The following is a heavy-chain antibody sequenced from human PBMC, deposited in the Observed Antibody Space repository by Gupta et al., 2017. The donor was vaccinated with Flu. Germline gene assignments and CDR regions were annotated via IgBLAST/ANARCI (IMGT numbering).Heavy chain of an antibody. J-gene: IGHJ4*02. V-gene: IGHV3-11*01. CDR3: AXSRQAVAGVSGIE. Sequence: QVQLVESGGGLVKPGGSLRLSCAASGFTFSDYYMNWIRQAPGKGLEWVSYITSKGSTQYYADSVKGRFTISRDNAKNSLFLQMNSLRAEXTXVYYCAXSRQAVAGVSGIEWGQGSLVTVSA. CDR1: GFTFSDYY. CDR2: ITSKGSTQ. D-gene: IGHD6-19*01.